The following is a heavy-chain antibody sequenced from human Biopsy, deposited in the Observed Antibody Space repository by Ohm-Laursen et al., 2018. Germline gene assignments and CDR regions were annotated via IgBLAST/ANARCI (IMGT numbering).Heavy chain of an antibody. V-gene: IGHV4-59*01. CDR3: ARDRGYYSDRTVPGYFDL. Sequence: SDTLSLTCTVSGDSISSYYWSWIRQPPGQGLERIGYVYYTGSTDYNPSLQSRVTISVDTSKNHFSLRLRSVTPADTAIYCARDRGYYSDRTVPGYFDLWGRGTLVTVSS. D-gene: IGHD3-22*01. CDR2: VYYTGST. CDR1: GDSISSYY. J-gene: IGHJ2*01.